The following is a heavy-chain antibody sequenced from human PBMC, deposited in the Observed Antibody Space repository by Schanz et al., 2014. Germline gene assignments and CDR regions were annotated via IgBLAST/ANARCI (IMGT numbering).Heavy chain of an antibody. D-gene: IGHD2-15*01. CDR2: VNPGGGST. CDR1: GYTFTTYY. Sequence: QVQLVQSGAEVKKPGVSVKVSCKASGYTFTTYYMHWVRQAPGQGLEWMGIVNPGGGSTSVAQRFQTRVTLTRDTSTGTAYLGLTRLRFEDTAVYYCARGSLAGYVALLMAANDYWGQGTLLTVSS. CDR3: ARGSLAGYVALLMAANDY. J-gene: IGHJ4*02. V-gene: IGHV1-46*01.